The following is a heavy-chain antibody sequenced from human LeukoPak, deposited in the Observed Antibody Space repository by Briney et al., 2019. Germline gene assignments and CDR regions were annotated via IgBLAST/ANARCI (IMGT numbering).Heavy chain of an antibody. CDR2: IKQDGSEK. V-gene: IGHV3-7*01. D-gene: IGHD5-12*01. CDR1: GFTLTSYW. J-gene: IGHJ4*02. Sequence: PGGSLRLSCVASGFTLTSYWMNWVRQAPGKGLEWVANIKQDGSEKNYVDSAKGRFTVSRDNAKNSLYLQMNSLRAEDTAIYYCVGGSGYWGQGTLVTVSS. CDR3: VGGSGY.